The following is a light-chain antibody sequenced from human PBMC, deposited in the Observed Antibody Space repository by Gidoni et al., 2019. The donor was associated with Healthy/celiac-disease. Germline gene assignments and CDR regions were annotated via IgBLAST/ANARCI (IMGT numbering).Light chain of an antibody. CDR1: QSVSSY. Sequence: EIVLTQSPATLSLSPGERATLSCRASQSVSSYLAWYQQKPGQAPRLLIYDASNRATGIPARFSGSWSGTDFTLTISSLEPEDFAVYYCQRRSNWLTFGGGTKVEIK. V-gene: IGKV3-11*01. J-gene: IGKJ4*01. CDR3: QRRSNWLT. CDR2: DAS.